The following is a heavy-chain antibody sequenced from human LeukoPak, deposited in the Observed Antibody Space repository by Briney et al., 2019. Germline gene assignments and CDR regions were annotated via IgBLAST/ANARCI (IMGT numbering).Heavy chain of an antibody. CDR1: GFTFSSYG. Sequence: GGSLRLSCAASGFTFSSYGMHWVRQAPGKGLEWVAVISYDGSNKYYADSVKGRFTISRDNSKNTLYLQMNSLRAEDTAVYYCAKDRGSGWEFDYWGQGTLVTVSS. D-gene: IGHD6-19*01. V-gene: IGHV3-30*18. CDR2: ISYDGSNK. CDR3: AKDRGSGWEFDY. J-gene: IGHJ4*02.